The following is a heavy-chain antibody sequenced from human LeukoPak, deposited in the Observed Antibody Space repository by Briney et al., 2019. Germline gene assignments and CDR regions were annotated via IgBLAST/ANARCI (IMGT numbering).Heavy chain of an antibody. V-gene: IGHV3-30*02. J-gene: IGHJ6*03. D-gene: IGHD4-11*01. Sequence: GGSLRLSCAASGFTFSTYGMHWVRQAPGKGLEWVAFIRYDGSNKYYADSVKGRFTISRDNSKNTLYLQMSSLRAEDTAVYYCTRVEETATTAAIIRKYSYYYYYMDVWGKGNTVTVSS. CDR3: TRVEETATTAAIIRKYSYYYYYMDV. CDR1: GFTFSTYG. CDR2: IRYDGSNK.